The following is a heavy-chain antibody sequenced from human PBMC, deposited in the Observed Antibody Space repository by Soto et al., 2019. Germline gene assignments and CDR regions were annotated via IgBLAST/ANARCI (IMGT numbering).Heavy chain of an antibody. CDR1: DGSVRNGMYY. D-gene: IGHD2-2*01. J-gene: IGHJ4*02. CDR3: ASDCSNLDFHYLDYFDS. V-gene: IGHV4-61*01. Sequence: QVQLRESGPGLLKPSETLSLTCSVSDGSVRNGMYYWSGVRQPPGNGLEWLGNVHFSGNTIYNPSLMGRVTMSVDMSKNHVFLELTSVTDADTAMYYCASDCSNLDFHYLDYFDSVGQGTQVTFSS. CDR2: VHFSGNT.